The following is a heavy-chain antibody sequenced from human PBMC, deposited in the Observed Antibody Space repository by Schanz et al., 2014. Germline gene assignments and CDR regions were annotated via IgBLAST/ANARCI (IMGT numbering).Heavy chain of an antibody. Sequence: QVQLVQSGAEVKKPGASVKVSCKASGYTFTSYGINWVRQAPGQGLEWMGIINPIGGSTTYAQKFRGAVTLTTDTSTDTAYLELTSLRSEDTAVYYCAREVGLYDRGWFDPWGQGTLVTVSS. CDR3: AREVGLYDRGWFDP. CDR2: INPIGGST. D-gene: IGHD3-22*01. V-gene: IGHV1-46*01. J-gene: IGHJ5*02. CDR1: GYTFTSYG.